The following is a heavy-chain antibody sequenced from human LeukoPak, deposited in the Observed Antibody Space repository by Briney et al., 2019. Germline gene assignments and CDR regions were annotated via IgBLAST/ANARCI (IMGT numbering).Heavy chain of an antibody. D-gene: IGHD6-13*01. J-gene: IGHJ4*02. V-gene: IGHV1-69*13. CDR3: ASAKGFYSSSWSKDY. CDR1: GGTFSSYA. Sequence: ASVKVSCKASGGTFSSYAISWVRQAPGQGLEWMGGIIPIFGTANYAQKFQGRVTITADESTSTAYMELSSLRSEDTAVYYCASAKGFYSSSWSKDYWGQGTLVNVSS. CDR2: IIPIFGTA.